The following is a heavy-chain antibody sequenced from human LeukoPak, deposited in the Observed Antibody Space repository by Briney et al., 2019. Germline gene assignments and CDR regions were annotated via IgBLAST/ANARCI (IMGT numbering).Heavy chain of an antibody. D-gene: IGHD1-1*01. Sequence: PSETLSFTCSVSDDSITMYYWTWIRQPPGKGLEWIGYVDHTGSTNFNPSLNGRGSISRDTTKNLFSLRLRSVTAADTAVYFCARGRVSSSTWYSTYYYYFYMDVWGKGTTVTVSS. CDR3: ARGRVSSSTWYSTYYYYFYMDV. V-gene: IGHV4-59*01. CDR2: VDHTGST. CDR1: DDSITMYY. J-gene: IGHJ6*03.